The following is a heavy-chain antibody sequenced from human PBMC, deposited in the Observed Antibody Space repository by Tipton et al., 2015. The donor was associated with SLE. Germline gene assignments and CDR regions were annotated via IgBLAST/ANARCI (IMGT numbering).Heavy chain of an antibody. Sequence: SLRLSCAASGFTFINYNMHWVRQAPGKGLEWVSSISSSSSYMYYADSVKGRFTISRDNAKNSLYLQMNSLRAEDTALYYCARDRVGSGDFNCFDPWGQGTLVTVSS. V-gene: IGHV3-21*06. D-gene: IGHD2-15*01. CDR2: ISSSSSYM. CDR3: ARDRVGSGDFNCFDP. J-gene: IGHJ5*02. CDR1: GFTFINYN.